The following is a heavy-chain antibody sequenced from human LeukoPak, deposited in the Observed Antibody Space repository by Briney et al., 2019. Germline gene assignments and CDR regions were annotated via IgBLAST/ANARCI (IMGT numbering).Heavy chain of an antibody. CDR2: IIPIFGTA. V-gene: IGHV1-69*13. J-gene: IGHJ4*02. D-gene: IGHD6-13*01. Sequence: SVKVSCKASGGTFSSYAISWVRQAPGQGLEWMGGIIPIFGTANYAQKFQGRVTITADESTSTAYMELSSLRSDDTAVYYCARDRVDIATAGTETAYFDYWGQGTLVTVSS. CDR3: ARDRVDIATAGTETAYFDY. CDR1: GGTFSSYA.